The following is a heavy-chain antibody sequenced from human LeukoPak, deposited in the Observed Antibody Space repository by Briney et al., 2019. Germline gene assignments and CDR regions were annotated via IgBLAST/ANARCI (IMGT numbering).Heavy chain of an antibody. CDR2: LCSDGNT. CDR3: ARGVEPLAANTLAY. J-gene: IGHJ4*02. CDR1: GFTVITND. V-gene: IGHV3-53*01. Sequence: GGSLRLSCAASGFTVITNDMTWVRQAPGKGLEWVSVLCSDGNTKYADSVQGRFTISRDNSKNTLYLEMNSLSPDDTAVYYCARGVEPLAANTLAYWGQGTLVTVSS. D-gene: IGHD1-14*01.